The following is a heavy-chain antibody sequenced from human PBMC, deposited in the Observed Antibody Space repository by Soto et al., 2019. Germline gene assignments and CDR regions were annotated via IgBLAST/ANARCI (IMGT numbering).Heavy chain of an antibody. D-gene: IGHD2-2*01. CDR1: GGSISSYY. CDR3: ARASLGYCSSISCYGPDYYYYCGMDV. Sequence: SETLSLTCTVSGGSISSYYWSWIRQPPGKGLEWIGYIYYSGSTNYNPSLKSRVTRSVDTSKNQFSLKLSSVTAADTAVYYCARASLGYCSSISCYGPDYYYYCGMDVWGQGTTVTVSS. V-gene: IGHV4-59*01. J-gene: IGHJ6*02. CDR2: IYYSGST.